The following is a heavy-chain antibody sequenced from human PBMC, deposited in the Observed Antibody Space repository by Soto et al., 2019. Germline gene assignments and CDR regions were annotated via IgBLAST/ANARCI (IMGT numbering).Heavy chain of an antibody. CDR2: ISYDGSNK. D-gene: IGHD3-10*01. V-gene: IGHV3-30*18. J-gene: IGHJ6*02. CDR3: AKDRGSYYGSGSSTYYGMDV. Sequence: PGGSLRLSCAASGFTFSSYGMHWVHQAPGKGLEWVAVISYDGSNKYYADSVKGRFTISRDNSKNTLYLQMNSLRAEDTAVYYCAKDRGSYYGSGSSTYYGMDVWGQGTTVTVSS. CDR1: GFTFSSYG.